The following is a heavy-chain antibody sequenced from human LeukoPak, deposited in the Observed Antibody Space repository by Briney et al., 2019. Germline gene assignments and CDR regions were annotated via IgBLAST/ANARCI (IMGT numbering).Heavy chain of an antibody. CDR3: ARDRSTNYHYMDV. V-gene: IGHV3-48*01. J-gene: IGHJ6*03. CDR2: ISSSSTI. Sequence: AGGSLRLSCAASGFTFSSYSMNWVRQAPGKGLEWVSYISSSSTIYYADSVKGRFTISRDNAKNSLYLQMNSLRAEDTAVYHCARDRSTNYHYMDVWGKGTTVTVSS. CDR1: GFTFSSYS. D-gene: IGHD2-2*01.